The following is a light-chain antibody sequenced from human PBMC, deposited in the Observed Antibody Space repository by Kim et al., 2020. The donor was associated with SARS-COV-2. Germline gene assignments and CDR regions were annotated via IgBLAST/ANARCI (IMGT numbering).Light chain of an antibody. J-gene: IGLJ2*01. CDR3: NSRDSNDNVV. CDR1: SLRIYY. Sequence: VALGQTVRITCQGASLRIYYATWYQQKPGQAPILVIYGKNNRPSGIPDRFSGSSSGNTASLTSTGTQAGDEADYYCNSRDSNDNVVFGGGTKLTVL. CDR2: GKN. V-gene: IGLV3-19*01.